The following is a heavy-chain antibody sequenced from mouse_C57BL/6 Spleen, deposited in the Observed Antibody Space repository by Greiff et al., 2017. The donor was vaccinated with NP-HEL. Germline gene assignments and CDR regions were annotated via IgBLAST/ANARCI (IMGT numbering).Heavy chain of an antibody. D-gene: IGHD1-1*01. CDR2: IDPANGNT. J-gene: IGHJ1*03. CDR1: GFNIKNTY. V-gene: IGHV14-3*01. CDR3: ARFDYGSSYWYFDV. Sequence: EVKLMESVAELVRPGASVKLSCTASGFNIKNTYMHWVKQRPEQGLEWIGRIDPANGNTKYAPKFQGKATITADTSSNTAYLQLSSRTTEDTAIYYCARFDYGSSYWYFDVWGTGTTVTVSS.